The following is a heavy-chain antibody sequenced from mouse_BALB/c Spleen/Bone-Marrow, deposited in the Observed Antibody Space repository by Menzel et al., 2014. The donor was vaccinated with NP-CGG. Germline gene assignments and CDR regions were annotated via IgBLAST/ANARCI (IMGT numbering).Heavy chain of an antibody. CDR1: GFNIKDTY. Sequence: VQLQPSGADLVKPGASVKLSCTASGFNIKDTYMHWVKQRPEQGLEWIGRIDPANGNTKYDPKFQGKATITADTSSNTAYLQLSSLTSEDTAVYYCTRGYGNYALYYYAMDYWGQGTSVTVSS. D-gene: IGHD2-10*02. CDR2: IDPANGNT. J-gene: IGHJ4*01. CDR3: TRGYGNYALYYYAMDY. V-gene: IGHV14-3*02.